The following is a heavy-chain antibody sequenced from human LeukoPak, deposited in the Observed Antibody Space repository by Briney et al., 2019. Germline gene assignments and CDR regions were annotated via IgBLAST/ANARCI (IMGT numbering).Heavy chain of an antibody. CDR1: GGSVSSGSYY. J-gene: IGHJ5*02. D-gene: IGHD3-9*01. CDR2: IYYSGTT. CDR3: ARTTGRYLQFDP. V-gene: IGHV4-61*01. Sequence: SETLSLTCTVSGGSVSSGSYYWSWIRQPPGKGLEWIGYIYYSGTTNYNPSLKSRVTISVDTSRNQFSLKLSSVTAADTAVYYCARTTGRYLQFDPWGQGTLVTVSS.